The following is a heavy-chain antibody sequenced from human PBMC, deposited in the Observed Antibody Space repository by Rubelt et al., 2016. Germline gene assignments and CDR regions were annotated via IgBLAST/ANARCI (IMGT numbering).Heavy chain of an antibody. CDR2: IYHSGST. J-gene: IGHJ4*02. CDR3: ARVAPYYYDSSGYPPIDY. CDR1: GGSISSGGYY. D-gene: IGHD3-22*01. Sequence: VQESGPGLVKPSQTLSLTCTVSGGSISSGGYYWSWIRQHPGKGLEWIGSIYHSGSTYYNPSLKSRVTISVDTSKNQFSLKLSSVTAADTAVYYCARVAPYYYDSSGYPPIDYWGQGTLVTVSS. V-gene: IGHV4-31*03.